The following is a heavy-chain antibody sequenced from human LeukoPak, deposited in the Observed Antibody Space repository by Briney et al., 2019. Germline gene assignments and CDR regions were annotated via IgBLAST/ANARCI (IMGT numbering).Heavy chain of an antibody. D-gene: IGHD3-10*01. J-gene: IGHJ5*02. Sequence: SETLSLTCTVSGGSISSSSYYWGWIRQPPGKGLEWIGSIYYSGSTYYNPSLKSRVTISVDTSKNQFSLKLSSVTAADTAAYYCARAYGSGPERWFDPWGQGTLVTVSS. CDR1: GGSISSSSYY. CDR2: IYYSGST. V-gene: IGHV4-39*01. CDR3: ARAYGSGPERWFDP.